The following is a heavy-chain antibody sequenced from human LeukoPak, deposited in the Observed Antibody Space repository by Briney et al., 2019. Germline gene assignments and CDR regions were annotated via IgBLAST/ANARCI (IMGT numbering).Heavy chain of an antibody. CDR2: ISWNSGSI. CDR3: AKDPLRFSPHYYYYMDV. D-gene: IGHD3-3*01. J-gene: IGHJ6*03. Sequence: HPGGSLRLSCAASGFTFDDYAMHWVRQAPGKGLEWVSGISWNSGSIGYADSVKGRFTISRDNAKNSLYLQMNSLRAEDTALYYCAKDPLRFSPHYYYYMDVWGKGTTVTVSS. CDR1: GFTFDDYA. V-gene: IGHV3-9*01.